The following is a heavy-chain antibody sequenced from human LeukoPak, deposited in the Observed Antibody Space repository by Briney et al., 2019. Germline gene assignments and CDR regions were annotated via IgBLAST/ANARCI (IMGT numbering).Heavy chain of an antibody. CDR2: INSDGIGT. Sequence: GGSLRLSCAASGFTFSPYWMHWVRQAPGKGLVWVSRINSDGIGTIYADSVKGRFTISRDNAKNTLYLLMNSLRAEDTAVYYCARGGPDHAFDIWGQGTMVTASS. V-gene: IGHV3-74*01. CDR3: ARGGPDHAFDI. J-gene: IGHJ3*02. CDR1: GFTFSPYW.